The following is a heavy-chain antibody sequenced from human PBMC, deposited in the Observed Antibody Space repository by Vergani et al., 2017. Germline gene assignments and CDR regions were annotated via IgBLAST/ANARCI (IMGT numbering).Heavy chain of an antibody. CDR3: AKDTAMVTAFDY. V-gene: IGHV4-39*02. J-gene: IGHJ4*02. CDR2: IYYSGST. D-gene: IGHD5-18*01. Sequence: QLQLQESGPGLVKPSETLSLTCTVSGGSISSSSYYWGWIRQPPGKGLEWIGSIYYSGSTYYNPSLKSRVTISVDTSKNQFSLKLSSVTAADTAVYYCAKDTAMVTAFDYWGQGTLVTVSS. CDR1: GGSISSSSYY.